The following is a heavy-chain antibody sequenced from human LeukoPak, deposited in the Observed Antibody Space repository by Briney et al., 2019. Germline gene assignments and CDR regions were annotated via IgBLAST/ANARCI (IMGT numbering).Heavy chain of an antibody. CDR2: INPNSGGT. CDR1: GYTFTGYY. J-gene: IGHJ3*02. Sequence: ASVKVSCKASGYTFTGYYMHWVRQAPGQGLEWMGWINPNSGGTNYAQKLQGRVTMTRDTSISTAYMELSRLRSDDTAVYYCARPISGPLSFWAFDIWGQGTMVTVSS. CDR3: ARPISGPLSFWAFDI. D-gene: IGHD1-14*01. V-gene: IGHV1-2*02.